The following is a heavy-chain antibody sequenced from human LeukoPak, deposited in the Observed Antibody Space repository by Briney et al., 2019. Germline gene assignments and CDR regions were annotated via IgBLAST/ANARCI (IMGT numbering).Heavy chain of an antibody. V-gene: IGHV4-59*08. J-gene: IGHJ4*02. CDR2: IYYSGST. Sequence: SETLSLTCTVSGGSISSYYWSWIRQPPGKGLEWIGYIYYSGSTNYNPSLKSRVTISVDTSKNQFSLKLSSVTAADTAVYYCARHDSSGWYDDWYYFDYWGQGTLVTVSS. CDR3: ARHDSSGWYDDWYYFDY. CDR1: GGSISSYY. D-gene: IGHD6-13*01.